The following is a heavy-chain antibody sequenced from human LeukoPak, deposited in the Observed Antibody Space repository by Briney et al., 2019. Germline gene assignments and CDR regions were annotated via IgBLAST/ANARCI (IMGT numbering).Heavy chain of an antibody. CDR3: ARDDNYYYDSSGYVDY. CDR2: INWNGGST. D-gene: IGHD3-22*01. J-gene: IGHJ4*02. CDR1: GFTFDDYG. Sequence: GGSLRLSCAASGFTFDDYGMSWVRQAPGKGLEWVSGINWNGGSTGYADSVKGRFTISRDNAKNTLYLQMNSLRAEDTAVYYCARDDNYYYDSSGYVDYWGQGTLVTVSS. V-gene: IGHV3-20*04.